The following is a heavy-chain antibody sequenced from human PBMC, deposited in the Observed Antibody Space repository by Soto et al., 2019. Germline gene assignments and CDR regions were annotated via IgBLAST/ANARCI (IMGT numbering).Heavy chain of an antibody. CDR1: GGSISSIHW. CDR3: ARGDCSGGSCYSVDI. V-gene: IGHV4-4*02. CDR2: IYHSGST. D-gene: IGHD2-15*01. Sequence: PSETLSLTCAVPGGSISSIHWWSWVRQPPGKGLEWIGEIYHSGSTNYNPSLKSRVTISVDKSKNQFSLKLSSVTAADTAVYYCARGDCSGGSCYSVDIWGQGTMVS. J-gene: IGHJ3*02.